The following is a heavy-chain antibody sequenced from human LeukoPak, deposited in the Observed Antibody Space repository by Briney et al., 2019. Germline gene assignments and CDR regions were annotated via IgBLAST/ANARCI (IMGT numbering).Heavy chain of an antibody. CDR2: ISSGGSST. D-gene: IGHD6-19*01. V-gene: IGHV3-23*01. CDR3: ARSYSSGWWRWFDP. Sequence: GGSLRLSCAASGFSFSSYAMSWVRQAPGKGLEWVSTISSGGSSTYSADSVKGRFTISRDNSKNTLFLQMNSLRAEDTAVYCCARSYSSGWWRWFDPWGQGTLVTVSS. J-gene: IGHJ5*02. CDR1: GFSFSSYA.